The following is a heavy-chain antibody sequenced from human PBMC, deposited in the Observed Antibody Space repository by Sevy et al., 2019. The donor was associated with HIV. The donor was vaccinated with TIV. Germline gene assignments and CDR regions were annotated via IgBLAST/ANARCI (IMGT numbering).Heavy chain of an antibody. V-gene: IGHV4-38-2*02. Sequence: SETLSLICTVSGYFIRSSYYWGWIRQPPGKGLEYIGTGHYDGRTYYNPSLMSRVTVSLDTSNNQFSLKVTSVTAADTAAYFCVRGASYYASGALYFDYWGQGTLVTVSS. J-gene: IGHJ4*02. CDR1: GYFIRSSYY. D-gene: IGHD3-10*01. CDR2: GHYDGRT. CDR3: VRGASYYASGALYFDY.